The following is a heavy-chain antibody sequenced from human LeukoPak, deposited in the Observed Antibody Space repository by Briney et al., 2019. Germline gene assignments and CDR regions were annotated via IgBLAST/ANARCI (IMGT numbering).Heavy chain of an antibody. V-gene: IGHV3-21*01. D-gene: IGHD4/OR15-4a*01. Sequence: GGSLRLSCAASGFTFDSFSINWVRQAPGKGLEWVASISSSTTYIYYAGSVKGRFTISRDNAKNLVYLEMNSLRAEDTAVYYCARVGASLPDAFDVWGQGTMVTVSS. CDR2: ISSSTTYI. CDR3: ARVGASLPDAFDV. CDR1: GFTFDSFS. J-gene: IGHJ3*01.